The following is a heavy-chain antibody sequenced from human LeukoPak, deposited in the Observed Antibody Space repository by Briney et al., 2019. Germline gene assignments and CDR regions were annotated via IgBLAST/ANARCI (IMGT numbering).Heavy chain of an antibody. D-gene: IGHD6-6*01. CDR1: GYSISSGYY. J-gene: IGHJ5*02. CDR2: IYHSGST. Sequence: PSDTLSLTCAVSGYSISSGYYWGWVRQPPGKGLEWIGSIYHSGSTYYNPSLKSRVTISMDTSKNQFSLKMSFVTAADTAVYFCARQLVGILHYFDPWGHGSPVTVSS. V-gene: IGHV4-38-2*01. CDR3: ARQLVGILHYFDP.